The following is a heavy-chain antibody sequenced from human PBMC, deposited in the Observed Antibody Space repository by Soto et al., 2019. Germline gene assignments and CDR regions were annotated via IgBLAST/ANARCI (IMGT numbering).Heavy chain of an antibody. V-gene: IGHV3-11*01. Sequence: PGGSLRLSCAASGFTFSDYYMSWIRQAPGKGLEWVSYISSSGSTIYYADPVKGRFTISRDNAKNSLYLPMNSLRAEDTAVYYCARDTLYSSSSNYYGTDVRGQGTTVTVSS. D-gene: IGHD6-6*01. J-gene: IGHJ6*02. CDR3: ARDTLYSSSSNYYGTDV. CDR1: GFTFSDYY. CDR2: ISSSGSTI.